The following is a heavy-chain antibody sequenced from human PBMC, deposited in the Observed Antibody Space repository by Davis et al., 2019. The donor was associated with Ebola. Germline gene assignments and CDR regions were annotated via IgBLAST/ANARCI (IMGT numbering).Heavy chain of an antibody. D-gene: IGHD3-10*01. Sequence: GESLKISCAASGFTFSSYWMSWVRQAPGKGLELVANIKQDGSEKYYVDSVKGRFTISRDNAKNSLYLQMNSLRAEDTAVYYCARVTMVQGVYYYYYYGMDVWGQGTTVTVSS. V-gene: IGHV3-7*01. J-gene: IGHJ6*02. CDR2: IKQDGSEK. CDR3: ARVTMVQGVYYYYYYGMDV. CDR1: GFTFSSYW.